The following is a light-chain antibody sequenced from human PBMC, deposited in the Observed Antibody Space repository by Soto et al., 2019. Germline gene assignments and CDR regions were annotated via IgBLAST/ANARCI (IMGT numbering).Light chain of an antibody. CDR3: QSYGSSLSGYVV. CDR2: GNS. CDR1: SSNIGAGYD. J-gene: IGLJ2*01. V-gene: IGLV1-40*01. Sequence: QAVVTQPPSVSGAPGQRVTISCTGSSSNIGAGYDVHWYQQLPGTGPKLLIYGNSNRPSGVPDRFSGSKSGTSASLAITGLQAEDEADYYCQSYGSSLSGYVVFGGGTKLTVL.